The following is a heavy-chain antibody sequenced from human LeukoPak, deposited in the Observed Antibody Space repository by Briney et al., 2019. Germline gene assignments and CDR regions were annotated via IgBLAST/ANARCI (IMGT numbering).Heavy chain of an antibody. J-gene: IGHJ4*02. CDR1: GFSVSNQY. D-gene: IGHD3-16*01. CDR2: IYGGGSP. V-gene: IGHV3-53*01. CDR3: ARAAASGGYFDY. Sequence: PGGSLRLSCAVSGFSVSNQYMIRVRQAPGKGLEWVSVIYGGGSPFYADSVKGRFTIARDNSKNTLFLQMDSLRAEDTAVYYCARAAASGGYFDYWGQGTLVTVSS.